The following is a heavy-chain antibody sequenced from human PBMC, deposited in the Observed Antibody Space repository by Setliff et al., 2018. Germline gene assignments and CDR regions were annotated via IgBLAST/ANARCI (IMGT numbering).Heavy chain of an antibody. Sequence: GGSLSLSCAASGFTFSRYWMSWVRQAPGKGLEWVANIKQDGSEKYYVDSVKGRFTISRDNAKNSLYLQMNSLRAEDTAVYYCALFGGRNTFAVWGQGTMVTVSS. V-gene: IGHV3-7*01. J-gene: IGHJ3*01. CDR3: ALFGGRNTFAV. D-gene: IGHD3-16*01. CDR1: GFTFSRYW. CDR2: IKQDGSEK.